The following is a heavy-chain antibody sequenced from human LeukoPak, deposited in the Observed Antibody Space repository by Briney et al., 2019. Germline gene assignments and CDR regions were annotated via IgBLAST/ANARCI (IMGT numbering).Heavy chain of an antibody. V-gene: IGHV4-30-4*01. CDR3: ARSHDHLWGNYPDY. CDR1: GGSISSGDYY. Sequence: SQTLSLTCTVSGGSISSGDYYWSWIRQPPGKGLEWIGEINHGGSTNYNPSLKSRVTLSVDKSKNQFSLRLNSVTAADTAMYYCARSHDHLWGNYPDYWGQGTLVTVSS. CDR2: INHGGST. D-gene: IGHD3-16*02. J-gene: IGHJ4*02.